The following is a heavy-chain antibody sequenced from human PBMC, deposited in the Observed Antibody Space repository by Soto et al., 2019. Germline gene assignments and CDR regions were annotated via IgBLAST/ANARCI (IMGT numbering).Heavy chain of an antibody. CDR3: ARPPPHYYYSGMDV. CDR2: IIPIFGTA. V-gene: IGHV1-69*12. J-gene: IGHJ6*02. Sequence: QVQLVQSGAEVKKPGSSVKVSCKASGGTFSSYAISWVRQAPGQGLEWMGGIIPIFGTANYAQKFQGRVTITADEPTSTAYTELSSLRSEDTAVYYCARPPPHYYYSGMDVWGQGTTVTVSS. CDR1: GGTFSSYA.